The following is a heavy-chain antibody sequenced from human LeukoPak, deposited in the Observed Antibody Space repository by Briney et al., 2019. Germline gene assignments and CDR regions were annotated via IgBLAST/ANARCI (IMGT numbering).Heavy chain of an antibody. V-gene: IGHV4-39*01. Sequence: SETLSLTCTVSDGSISSSSYYWGWIRPPPGKGLESIGRIYYSVSTYYNPSRKGRVTISVDTSKNQFSLQLSSVTAADTAVYYCARPIPTETYFDYWGQGALVTVSS. J-gene: IGHJ4*02. D-gene: IGHD2-2*02. CDR1: DGSISSSSYY. CDR3: ARPIPTETYFDY. CDR2: IYYSVST.